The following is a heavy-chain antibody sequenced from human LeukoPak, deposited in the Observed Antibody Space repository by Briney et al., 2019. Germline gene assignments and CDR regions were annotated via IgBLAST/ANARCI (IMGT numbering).Heavy chain of an antibody. Sequence: PGRSLRLSCAASGFTFNSYGMHWVRQAPGKGLEWVAVISYDETDKYYADSVKGRFTVSRDNSKNTLYLQMNSLRAEDTAVYYCAKDLYSSSSGFDYWGQGTLVTVSS. CDR1: GFTFNSYG. D-gene: IGHD6-6*01. J-gene: IGHJ4*02. CDR3: AKDLYSSSSGFDY. CDR2: ISYDETDK. V-gene: IGHV3-30*18.